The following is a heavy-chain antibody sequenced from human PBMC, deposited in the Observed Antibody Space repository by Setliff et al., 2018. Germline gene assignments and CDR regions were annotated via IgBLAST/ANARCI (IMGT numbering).Heavy chain of an antibody. J-gene: IGHJ4*02. V-gene: IGHV4-39*01. Sequence: LSLTCTVSGGGSINNYYWGWIRQSPGKGLDWIGTVDHSGNTFYNPSLKSRVTISVDTSKNQFSLKLTSVSAADTAVYYCARRDSTGFYGYSFDFWGQGTLVTVSS. D-gene: IGHD3-22*01. CDR1: GGGSINNYY. CDR3: ARRDSTGFYGYSFDF. CDR2: VDHSGNT.